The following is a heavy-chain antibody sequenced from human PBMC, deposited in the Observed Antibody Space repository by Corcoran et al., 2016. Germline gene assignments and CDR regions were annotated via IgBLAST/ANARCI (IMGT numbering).Heavy chain of an antibody. V-gene: IGHV3-7*03. J-gene: IGHJ4*02. CDR1: GFTFSTYW. CDR2: IKQDGSEK. CDR3: ARESRTQDLDY. Sequence: EVQLVESGGGLVQPGGSLRLSCAAAGFTFSTYWMSWVRQAPVKGLEWVANIKQDGSEKYYVDSVKGRGTISRDNAKNSLYLQMDSLRAEDTAGYYSARESRTQDLDYWGQGTLVTVSS.